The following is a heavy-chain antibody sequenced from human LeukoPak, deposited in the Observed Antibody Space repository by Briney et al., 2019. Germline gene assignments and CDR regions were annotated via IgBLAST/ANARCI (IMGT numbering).Heavy chain of an antibody. V-gene: IGHV3-23*01. J-gene: IGHJ4*02. D-gene: IGHD3-10*01. Sequence: GGSLRLSCAASGFTFSSYAMSWVRQAPGKGLEWVSAISGSGGSTYYADSVEGRFTISRDNSKNTLYLQMNSLRAEDTAVYYCAKDTKYYYGSGSYFDYWGQGTLVTVSS. CDR3: AKDTKYYYGSGSYFDY. CDR1: GFTFSSYA. CDR2: ISGSGGST.